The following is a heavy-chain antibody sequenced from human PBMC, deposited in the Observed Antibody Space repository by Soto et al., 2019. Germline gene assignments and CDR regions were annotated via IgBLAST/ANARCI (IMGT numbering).Heavy chain of an antibody. J-gene: IGHJ6*02. CDR1: GGSISSGDYY. V-gene: IGHV4-30-4*01. CDR2: IYYSGST. CDR3: ARDPDTAMAHGMDV. D-gene: IGHD5-18*01. Sequence: QVQLQESGPGLVKPSQTLSLTCTVSGGSISSGDYYWSWIRQPPGKGLEWIGYIYYSGSTYYNPSLKSRVTISVDTSKNQFAQKLSSVTAADTAVYYCARDPDTAMAHGMDVWGQGTTVTVSS.